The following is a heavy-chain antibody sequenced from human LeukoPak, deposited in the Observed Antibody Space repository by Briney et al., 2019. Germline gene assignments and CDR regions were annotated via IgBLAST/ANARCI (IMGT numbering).Heavy chain of an antibody. Sequence: SETLSLTCTVSGGSISSHYWSWIRQPPGKGLEWIGYIYYSGSTNYNPSLKSRVTISVDTSKNQFSLKLSSVTAADTAVYYCARDVTAAGRLDYWGQGTLVTVSS. J-gene: IGHJ4*02. CDR1: GGSISSHY. D-gene: IGHD6-13*01. CDR3: ARDVTAAGRLDY. CDR2: IYYSGST. V-gene: IGHV4-59*11.